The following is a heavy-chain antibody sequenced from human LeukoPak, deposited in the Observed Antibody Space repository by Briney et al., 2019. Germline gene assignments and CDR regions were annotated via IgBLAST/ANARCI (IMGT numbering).Heavy chain of an antibody. D-gene: IGHD3-10*01. V-gene: IGHV4-4*08. CDR3: ARRRGGFGEGEFDY. CDR2: SHTGGSI. J-gene: IGHJ4*02. Sequence: PSETLSLTCTVSGVSISGLYWNWIRQPPRKGLEWVGYSHTGGSISSNPSLNSRVAFSMDTSKNQVSLRLNSVTATDTAVYYCARRRGGFGEGEFDYWGQGIPVTVST. CDR1: GVSISGLY.